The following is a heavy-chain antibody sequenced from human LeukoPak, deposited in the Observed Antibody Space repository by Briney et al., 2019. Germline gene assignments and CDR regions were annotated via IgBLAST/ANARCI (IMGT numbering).Heavy chain of an antibody. J-gene: IGHJ4*02. CDR2: IYYSGST. CDR3: ARHRYYYDSSGYCYFDY. D-gene: IGHD3-22*01. Sequence: SETLSLTCTVSDGSISNTKYYWGWIRQPPGKGLEWIGTIYYSGSTYYNPSLKSRVTISVDTSRNQFSLKLSSVTAADTAVYYCARHRYYYDSSGYCYFDYWGQGTLVTVSS. V-gene: IGHV4-39*01. CDR1: DGSISNTKYY.